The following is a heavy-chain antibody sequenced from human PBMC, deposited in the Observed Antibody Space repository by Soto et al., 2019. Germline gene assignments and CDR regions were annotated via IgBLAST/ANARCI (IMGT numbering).Heavy chain of an antibody. J-gene: IGHJ4*02. CDR2: ISGTSSTI. D-gene: IGHD2-15*01. CDR3: ARGMGYYCSGGSCPEVVFDY. CDR1: GFTFSTYS. V-gene: IGHV3-48*02. Sequence: GGSLRLSCAASGFTFSTYSMNWVRQAPGKGLEWISYISGTSSTIYYADSVKGRFTISRDNAKNSLYLQMNSLRDEDTAVYYRARGMGYYCSGGSCPEVVFDYWGQGTLVTVSS.